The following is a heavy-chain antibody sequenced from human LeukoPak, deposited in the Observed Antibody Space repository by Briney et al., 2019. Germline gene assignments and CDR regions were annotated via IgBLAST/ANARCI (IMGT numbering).Heavy chain of an antibody. V-gene: IGHV6-1*01. CDR3: ARDLPDIVVVPAAIGWFDP. J-gene: IGHJ5*02. Sequence: SQTLSLTCAISGDSVSSNSAAWNWIRQSPSRGLEWLGRTYYRSKWYNDYAVSVKSPITINPDTSKNQFSLQLNSVPPEDPAVYYCARDLPDIVVVPAAIGWFDPWGQGTLVTVSS. CDR1: GDSVSSNSAA. CDR2: TYYRSKWYN. D-gene: IGHD2-2*02.